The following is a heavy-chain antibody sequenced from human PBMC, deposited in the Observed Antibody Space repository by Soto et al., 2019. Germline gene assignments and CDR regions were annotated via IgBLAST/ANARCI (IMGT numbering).Heavy chain of an antibody. CDR1: GFTFSSYS. D-gene: IGHD3-10*01. Sequence: GGSLRLSCAASGFTFSSYSMNWVRQAPGKGLEWVSSISSSSSYIYYADSVKGRFTISRDNAKNSLYLQMNSLRAEDTVLYYCARGVGPSWSYYNSYFDYWGQGTLVTVSS. CDR3: ARGVGPSWSYYNSYFDY. CDR2: ISSSSSYI. V-gene: IGHV3-21*01. J-gene: IGHJ4*02.